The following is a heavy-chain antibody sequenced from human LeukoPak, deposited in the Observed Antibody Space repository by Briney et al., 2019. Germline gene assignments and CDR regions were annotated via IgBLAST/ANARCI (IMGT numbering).Heavy chain of an antibody. V-gene: IGHV3-30*18. CDR2: ISYDGSNK. D-gene: IGHD1-26*01. CDR1: GFTFSSYG. CDR3: AKDPYRIVGVTRDTFDI. J-gene: IGHJ3*02. Sequence: PGGSLRLSCAASGFTFSSYGMHWVRQAPGKGLEWVAVISYDGSNKYYADSVKGRFTISRDNSKNTLYLQMNSLRAEDTAVYYCAKDPYRIVGVTRDTFDIWGQGTMVTVFS.